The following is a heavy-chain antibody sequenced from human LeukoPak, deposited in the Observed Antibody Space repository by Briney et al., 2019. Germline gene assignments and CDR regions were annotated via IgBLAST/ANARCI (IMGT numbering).Heavy chain of an antibody. V-gene: IGHV4-38-2*01. CDR1: GYSISSGYY. CDR2: IYHSEST. D-gene: IGHD4-17*01. Sequence: ASETLSLTCAVSGYSISSGYYWGWIRQPPGKGLEWIGSIYHSESTYYDPSLKSRVTISADTSKNQFSLKLSSVTAADTAVYYCARLGRPDDYGVLYYFDYWGQGTLVTVSS. J-gene: IGHJ4*02. CDR3: ARLGRPDDYGVLYYFDY.